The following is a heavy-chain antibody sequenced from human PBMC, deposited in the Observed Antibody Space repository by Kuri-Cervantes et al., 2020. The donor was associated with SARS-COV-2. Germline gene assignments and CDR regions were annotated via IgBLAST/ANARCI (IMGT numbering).Heavy chain of an antibody. Sequence: GSLRLSCTVSGGSISSSSYYWGWIRQPPGKGLEWIGSIYYSGSTYYNPSLKSRVTISVDTSKNQFSLKLSSVTAADTAVYYCARDAGYCSSTSCYPYYYYYMDVWGKGTTVTVSS. CDR1: GGSISSSSYY. D-gene: IGHD2-2*01. CDR2: IYYSGST. CDR3: ARDAGYCSSTSCYPYYYYYMDV. V-gene: IGHV4-39*07. J-gene: IGHJ6*03.